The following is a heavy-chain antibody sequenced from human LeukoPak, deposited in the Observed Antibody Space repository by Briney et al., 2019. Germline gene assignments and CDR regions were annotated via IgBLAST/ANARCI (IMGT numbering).Heavy chain of an antibody. CDR1: GGSFSGYY. V-gene: IGHV4-34*01. CDR2: INHSGIT. CDR3: ARGDYTTSAPRLDP. J-gene: IGHJ5*02. D-gene: IGHD2-2*02. Sequence: SETLSLTCAVYGGSFSGYYWSWIRQPPWKGLEWIGEINHSGITNYNPSLKSRVTISVDPSKNQFSLIPTSVTAADTALYYCARGDYTTSAPRLDPWGQGTLVTVSS.